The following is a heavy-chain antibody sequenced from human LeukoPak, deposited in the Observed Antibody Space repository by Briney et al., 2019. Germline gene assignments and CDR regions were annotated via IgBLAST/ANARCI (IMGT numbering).Heavy chain of an antibody. J-gene: IGHJ4*02. D-gene: IGHD6-25*01. CDR2: IRYDGSNK. V-gene: IGHV3-30*02. CDR1: GFTFSSYG. Sequence: GGSLRLSCAASGFTFSSYGMHWVRQAPGKGLEWVAFIRYDGSNKYYADSVKGRFTISRDNSENTLYLQMNSLRAEDTAVYYCAKGPYSSVDYWGQGTLVTVSS. CDR3: AKGPYSSVDY.